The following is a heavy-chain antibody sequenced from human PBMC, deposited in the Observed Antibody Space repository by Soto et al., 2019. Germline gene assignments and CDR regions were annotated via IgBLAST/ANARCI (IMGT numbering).Heavy chain of an antibody. Sequence: QVQLVQSGAEVKEPGASVKVSCKTSGYTFSLYGFTWVRQAPGQGLEWMGWISNSNGNTHYAQKFQGRVTMTADTSRSTGYLELRSLRSDETAVYYRARRVGVAPVYDAYDFWGQGTVVTVSS. CDR1: GYTFSLYG. J-gene: IGHJ3*01. CDR2: ISNSNGNT. V-gene: IGHV1-18*01. CDR3: ARRVGVAPVYDAYDF. D-gene: IGHD3-10*01.